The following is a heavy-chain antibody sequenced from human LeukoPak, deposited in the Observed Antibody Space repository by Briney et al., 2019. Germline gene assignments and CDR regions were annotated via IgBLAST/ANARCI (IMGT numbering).Heavy chain of an antibody. Sequence: SETLSLTCAVYGGSFSGYYWSWIRQPPGKGLEWIGEINHSGSTNYNPSLKSRVTISVDTSKNQFSLKLSSVTAADTAVYYCARVPGVPAAMLPKYYYYGMDVWGQGTTVTVSS. D-gene: IGHD2-2*01. CDR1: GGSFSGYY. CDR2: INHSGST. V-gene: IGHV4-34*01. CDR3: ARVPGVPAAMLPKYYYYGMDV. J-gene: IGHJ6*02.